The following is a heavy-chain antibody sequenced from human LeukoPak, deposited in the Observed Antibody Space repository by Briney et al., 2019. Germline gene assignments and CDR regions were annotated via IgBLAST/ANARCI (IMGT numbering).Heavy chain of an antibody. V-gene: IGHV4-30-4*08. CDR1: GGSISSGYYC. Sequence: SETLSLTCTVSGGSISSGYYCWSRLRPPPGKGRVWVGYIYYSGSTYYNPSLKSRVTISVDTSKTQFSLKLSSVTAADTAVYYCAGSFSGSYHSAFDIWGQGTMVTVSS. CDR2: IYYSGST. J-gene: IGHJ3*02. D-gene: IGHD1-26*01. CDR3: AGSFSGSYHSAFDI.